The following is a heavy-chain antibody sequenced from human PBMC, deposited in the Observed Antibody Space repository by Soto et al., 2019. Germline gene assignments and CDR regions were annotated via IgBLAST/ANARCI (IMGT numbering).Heavy chain of an antibody. J-gene: IGHJ4*02. V-gene: IGHV3-21*01. D-gene: IGHD1-1*01. CDR2: ISSSSSYI. Sequence: GESLRLSCAASGFTFSSYSMNWVRQAPVKGLEWVSSISSSSSYIYYADSVKGRFTISRDNAKNSLYLQMNSLRAEDTAVYYCARVMEPRVQDYWGQGTLVTVSS. CDR3: ARVMEPRVQDY. CDR1: GFTFSSYS.